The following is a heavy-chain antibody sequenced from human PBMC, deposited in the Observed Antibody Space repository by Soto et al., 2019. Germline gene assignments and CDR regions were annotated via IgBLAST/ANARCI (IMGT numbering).Heavy chain of an antibody. CDR1: GGSFSGYY. Sequence: QVQLQQWGAGLLKPSETLSLTCAVYGGSFSGYYWSWIRQPPGKGLEWIGEINHSGSTNYNPPLKSRVTVPVDTSKNQFSLNLSSVTAADTAVYYCARGCDRYFDYWGQRTLVTVSS. CDR3: ARGCDRYFDY. J-gene: IGHJ4*02. CDR2: INHSGST. D-gene: IGHD2-21*01. V-gene: IGHV4-34*01.